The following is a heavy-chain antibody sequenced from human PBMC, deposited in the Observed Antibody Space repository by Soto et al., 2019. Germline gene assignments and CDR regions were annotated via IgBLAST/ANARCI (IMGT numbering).Heavy chain of an antibody. CDR1: GYTFTNFG. Sequence: QVQLVQSGAEVKKPGASVKVSCKASGYTFTNFGISWVRQAPGQGLEWMGWSSAYNGNTNYAQHCQGTVTRTTGTSTGTAYMERRSMRSDDAAVFYCARGGTPSDYWGQGTRVTVSS. CDR3: ARGGTPSDY. V-gene: IGHV1-18*01. CDR2: SSAYNGNT. D-gene: IGHD3-16*01. J-gene: IGHJ4*02.